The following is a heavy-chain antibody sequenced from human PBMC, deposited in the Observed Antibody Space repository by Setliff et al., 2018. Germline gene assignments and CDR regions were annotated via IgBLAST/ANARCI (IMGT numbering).Heavy chain of an antibody. J-gene: IGHJ4*02. CDR2: IKQ. CDR1: GFTLSNYW. Sequence: PGGSLRLSCVDSGFTLSNYWMTWVRQAPGKGLEWVANIKQDSVKGRFTISRDNSKNTLYLQMNSLRAEDTAVYYCAKIDEYSSAYWGQGTLVTVSS. CDR3: AKIDEYSSAY. D-gene: IGHD6-19*01. V-gene: IGHV3-7*03.